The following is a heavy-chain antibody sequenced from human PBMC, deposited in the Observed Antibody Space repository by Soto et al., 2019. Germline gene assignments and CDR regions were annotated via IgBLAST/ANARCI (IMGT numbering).Heavy chain of an antibody. CDR1: GYTFTSYA. D-gene: IGHD3-3*01. CDR3: AREAGIFGVVTWVSYDY. V-gene: IGHV1-18*01. Sequence: ASVKVSCKASGYTFTSYAMHWVRQAPGQRLEWMGWISAYNGNTNYAQKLQGRVTMTTDTSTSTAYMELRSLRSDDTAVYYCAREAGIFGVVTWVSYDYWGQGTLVTVSS. CDR2: ISAYNGNT. J-gene: IGHJ4*02.